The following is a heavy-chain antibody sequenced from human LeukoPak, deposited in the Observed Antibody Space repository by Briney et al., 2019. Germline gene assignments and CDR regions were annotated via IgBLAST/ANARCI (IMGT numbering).Heavy chain of an antibody. D-gene: IGHD1-1*01. CDR1: EYTFTGYY. V-gene: IGHV1-2*02. Sequence: ASVKVSCKASEYTFTGYYIHWVRQAPGQGLEWMGWINPTSGGTNYAQKFQGRVTITRDTSISTAYMEMRRLRSDDTAFYYCARARVNYNFGIECWGQGTLVTVSS. CDR2: INPTSGGT. CDR3: ARARVNYNFGIEC. J-gene: IGHJ4*02.